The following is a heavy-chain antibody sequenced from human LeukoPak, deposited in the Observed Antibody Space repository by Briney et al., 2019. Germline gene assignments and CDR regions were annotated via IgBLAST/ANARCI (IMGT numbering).Heavy chain of an antibody. CDR2: IVVGSGNT. CDR1: GFTFISSA. Sequence: SVKVSCKASGFTFISSAMQWVRQARGQRLEWIGWIVVGSGNTNYAQKFQERVTITRDVSSSTAYMELSSLRSEDTAVYYCAAAGGSYSGWGFDIWGQGTVVTVSS. V-gene: IGHV1-58*02. CDR3: AAAGGSYSGWGFDI. D-gene: IGHD1-26*01. J-gene: IGHJ3*02.